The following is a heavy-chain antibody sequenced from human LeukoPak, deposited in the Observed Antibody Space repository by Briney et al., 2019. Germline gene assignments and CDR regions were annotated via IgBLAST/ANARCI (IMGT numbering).Heavy chain of an antibody. D-gene: IGHD3-10*01. J-gene: IGHJ6*04. CDR1: GFTFSNYA. Sequence: PGKSLRLSCAASGFTFSNYAFHWVRQPPGKGLEWAAVISYEGSVTYYADSVKGRSTISRDNSKNTLDLQMNSLRVEDTAVYYCVRDRAPWGGALGGAKGMDVWGEGTTVTVSS. CDR3: VRDRAPWGGALGGAKGMDV. V-gene: IGHV3-30*03. CDR2: ISYEGSVT.